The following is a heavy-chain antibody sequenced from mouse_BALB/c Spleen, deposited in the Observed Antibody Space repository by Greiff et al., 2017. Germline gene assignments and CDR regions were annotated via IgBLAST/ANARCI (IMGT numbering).Heavy chain of an antibody. CDR3: ARQDYGNYWAMDY. V-gene: IGHV2-6-2*01. J-gene: IGHJ4*01. CDR1: GFSLTSYG. Sequence: VQLQQSGPDLVAPSQSLSITCTVSGFSLTSYGVHWVRQPPGKGLEWLVVIWSDGSTTYNSALKSRLSISKDNSKSQVFLKMNSLQTDDTAMYYCARQDYGNYWAMDYWGQGTSVTVSS. D-gene: IGHD2-1*01. CDR2: IWSDGST.